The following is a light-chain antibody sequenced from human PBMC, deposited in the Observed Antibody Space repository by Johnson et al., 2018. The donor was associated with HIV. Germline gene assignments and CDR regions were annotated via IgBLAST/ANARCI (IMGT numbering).Light chain of an antibody. CDR3: GTWDSSLSAGIV. V-gene: IGLV1-51*01. CDR2: DNN. Sequence: QSVLTQPPSVSAAPGQKVTISCSGSSSNIGNNYVSWYQQLPGTAPKLLIYDNNKLPSGIPDRFSGSKSGTSATLGITGLQTVDEADYYCGTWDSSLSAGIVFGTGTKVTCL. J-gene: IGLJ1*01. CDR1: SSNIGNNY.